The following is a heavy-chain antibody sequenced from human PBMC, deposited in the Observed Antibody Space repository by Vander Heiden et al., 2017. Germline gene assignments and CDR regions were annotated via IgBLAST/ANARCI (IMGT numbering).Heavy chain of an antibody. CDR1: GFTFSSYA. J-gene: IGHJ4*02. D-gene: IGHD5-12*01. CDR2: ISGSGGST. CDR3: AKNTMATPADY. Sequence: EVQLLESGGGWVLPGGSLRLACAASGFTFSSYARGWVRQAPGKGLEWVSAISGSGGSTYDADSVKGRFTISRDNSKNTLYLQMNSLRAEDTAVYYCAKNTMATPADYWGQGTLVTVSS. V-gene: IGHV3-23*01.